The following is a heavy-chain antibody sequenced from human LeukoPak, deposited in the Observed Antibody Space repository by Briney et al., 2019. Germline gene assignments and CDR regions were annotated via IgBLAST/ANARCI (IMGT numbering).Heavy chain of an antibody. Sequence: PSQTLSLTCTVSGGSISSGSYYWSWIRQPAGKGLEWIGRIYTSGSTNYNPSLKSRVTISVDTSKNQFSLKLSSVTAADTAVYYCARDRVVRGVISPASFLDVWGKGTTVTVSS. CDR3: ARDRVVRGVISPASFLDV. CDR1: GGSISSGSYY. D-gene: IGHD3-10*01. V-gene: IGHV4-61*02. CDR2: IYTSGST. J-gene: IGHJ6*04.